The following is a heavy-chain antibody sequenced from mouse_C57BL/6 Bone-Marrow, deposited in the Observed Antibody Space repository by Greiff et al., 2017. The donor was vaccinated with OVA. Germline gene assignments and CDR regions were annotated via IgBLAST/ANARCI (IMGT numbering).Heavy chain of an antibody. J-gene: IGHJ4*01. CDR1: GYTFTSYW. V-gene: IGHV1-52*01. CDR3: ARRGDYGSSCLYAMDG. CDR2: IDPSDSET. Sequence: QVQLQQSGAELVRPGSSVKLSCKASGYTFTSYWMHWVKQRPIQGLEWIGNIDPSDSETHYNQKFKDKATLTVDKSSSTDYLQLSSLTSEDSAVEDCARRGDYGSSCLYAMDGWGKGTSVTVAS. D-gene: IGHD1-1*01.